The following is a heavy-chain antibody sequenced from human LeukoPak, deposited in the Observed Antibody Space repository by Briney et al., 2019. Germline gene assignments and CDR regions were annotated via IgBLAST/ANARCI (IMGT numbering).Heavy chain of an antibody. CDR1: GFTLSGYW. Sequence: GGSLRLSCAASGFTLSGYWMTWVRQAPGKGLEWVANIKQDGSEKYYVDSVKGRFTISRDNAKNSLYLQMNSLRAEDTAVYYCARDHGDYAPDYWGQGTLVTVSS. CDR2: IKQDGSEK. CDR3: ARDHGDYAPDY. D-gene: IGHD4-17*01. V-gene: IGHV3-7*04. J-gene: IGHJ4*02.